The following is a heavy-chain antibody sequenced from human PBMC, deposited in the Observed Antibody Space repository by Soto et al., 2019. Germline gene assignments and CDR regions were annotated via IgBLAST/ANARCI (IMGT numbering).Heavy chain of an antibody. D-gene: IGHD5-12*01. Sequence: GGSLRLSCAASGFTFSSYAMSWVRQAPGKGLEWVSAISGSGGSTYYADSVKGRFTISRDNSKNTLYLQMNGLRAEDTAVYYCAKGRTVATIGGLYYFDYWGQGTLVTVSS. CDR3: AKGRTVATIGGLYYFDY. CDR1: GFTFSSYA. CDR2: ISGSGGST. J-gene: IGHJ4*02. V-gene: IGHV3-23*01.